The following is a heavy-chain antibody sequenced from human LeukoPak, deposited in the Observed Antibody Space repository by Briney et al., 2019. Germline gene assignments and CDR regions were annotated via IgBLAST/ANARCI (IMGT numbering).Heavy chain of an antibody. CDR1: GFTFSSYL. D-gene: IGHD2-2*01. CDR2: ISSSSSTI. CDR3: ASTGRYCTSTSCSNYFHY. J-gene: IGHJ4*02. Sequence: GGALRLSCAASGFTFSSYLMNWVRQAPGKVLGWVSYISSSSSTIYYAYSVKGRFTLSRHNANNPRYLQMNSLRAEDTAVYYCASTGRYCTSTSCSNYFHYWGQGTLVTVSS. V-gene: IGHV3-48*04.